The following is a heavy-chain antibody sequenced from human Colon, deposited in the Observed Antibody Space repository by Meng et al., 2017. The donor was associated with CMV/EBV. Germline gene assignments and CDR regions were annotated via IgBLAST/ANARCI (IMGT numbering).Heavy chain of an antibody. D-gene: IGHD3-16*01. J-gene: IGHJ6*02. CDR2: IIPILGIA. CDR3: ARVALGGRAQGHYYYGMDV. CDR1: GGTFSSYT. Sequence: SVKVSCKASGGTFSSYTISWVRQAPGQGLEWMGRIIPILGIANYAQKFQGRVTITTDESTSTAYMELSSLRSEDTAVYYCARVALGGRAQGHYYYGMDVWGQGTTVTVSS. V-gene: IGHV1-69*16.